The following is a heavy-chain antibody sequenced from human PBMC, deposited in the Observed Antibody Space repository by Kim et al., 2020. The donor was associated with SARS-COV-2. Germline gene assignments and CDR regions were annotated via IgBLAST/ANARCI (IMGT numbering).Heavy chain of an antibody. CDR3: ARGVVITAYYYYYGMDV. V-gene: IGHV3-30*01. Sequence: KGRFTISRDNSKNTLYLQMNSLRAEDTAVYYCARGVVITAYYYYYGMDVWGQGTTVTVSS. J-gene: IGHJ6*02. D-gene: IGHD3-22*01.